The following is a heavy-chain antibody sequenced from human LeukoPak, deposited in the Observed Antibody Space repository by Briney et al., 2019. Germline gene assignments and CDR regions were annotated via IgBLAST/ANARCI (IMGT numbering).Heavy chain of an antibody. CDR1: GFTFSTYD. V-gene: IGHV3-13*04. J-gene: IGHJ4*02. D-gene: IGHD3-16*01. CDR2: IGTAAGDT. CDR3: ARSPGGAYFDY. Sequence: GGSLRLSCVASGFTFSTYDFHWVRQAPGKGLEWVSAIGTAAGDTYYSGSVKGRFTISRENARSSLYLQMSSLRAGDTAVYYCARSPGGAYFDYWGQGTLVTVSS.